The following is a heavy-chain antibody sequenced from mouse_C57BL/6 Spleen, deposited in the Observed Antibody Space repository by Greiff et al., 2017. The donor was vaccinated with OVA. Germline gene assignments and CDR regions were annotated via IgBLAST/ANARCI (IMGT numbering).Heavy chain of an antibody. J-gene: IGHJ2*01. V-gene: IGHV1-61*01. Sequence: VQLQQSGAELVRPGSSVKLSCKASGYTFTSYWMDWVKQRPGQGLEWIGNIYPSDSETHYNQKFKDKATLTVDKSSSTAYMQLSSLTSEDSAVYYCAREGNDYDVGYFDYWGQGTTLTVSS. CDR2: IYPSDSET. CDR3: AREGNDYDVGYFDY. D-gene: IGHD2-4*01. CDR1: GYTFTSYW.